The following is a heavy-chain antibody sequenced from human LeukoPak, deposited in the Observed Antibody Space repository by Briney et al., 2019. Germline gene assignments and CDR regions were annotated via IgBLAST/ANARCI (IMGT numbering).Heavy chain of an antibody. Sequence: SQTLSLTCTVSGGSISSGDYYWSWIRQPPGKGLEWIGYIYYSGSTYYNPSLKSRVTISVDTSKNQFSLKLSSVTAADTAVYYCARAGSYGDYYFDYWGQGTLVTVSS. CDR2: IYYSGST. CDR3: ARAGSYGDYYFDY. V-gene: IGHV4-30-4*01. J-gene: IGHJ4*02. CDR1: GGSISSGDYY. D-gene: IGHD4-17*01.